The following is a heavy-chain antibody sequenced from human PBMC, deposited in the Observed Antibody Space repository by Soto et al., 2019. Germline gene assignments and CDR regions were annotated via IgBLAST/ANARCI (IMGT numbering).Heavy chain of an antibody. CDR1: GGSISSYY. V-gene: IGHV4-59*01. CDR3: ATLLTTVTRVGDGMDV. D-gene: IGHD4-17*01. CDR2: IYYSGST. J-gene: IGHJ6*02. Sequence: PSETLSLTCTVSGGSISSYYWSWIRQPPGKGLEWIGYIYYSGSTNYNPSLKSRVTISVDTSKNQFSLKLSSVTAADTAVYYCATLLTTVTRVGDGMDVWGQGTTVTVSS.